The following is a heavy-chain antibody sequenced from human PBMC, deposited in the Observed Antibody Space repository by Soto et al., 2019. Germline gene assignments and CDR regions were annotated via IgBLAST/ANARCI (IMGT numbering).Heavy chain of an antibody. CDR1: GGSISSYY. D-gene: IGHD3-3*01. V-gene: IGHV4-59*01. CDR2: IYYSGGT. J-gene: IGHJ6*02. Sequence: SETLSLTCTVSGGSISSYYWSWIRQPPGKGLEWIGYIYYSGGTNYNPSLKGRVTISVDTSKNQFSLKLSSVTAADTAVYYCARATYYDFWSGPGYYYYGMDVWGQGTTVTVSS. CDR3: ARATYYDFWSGPGYYYYGMDV.